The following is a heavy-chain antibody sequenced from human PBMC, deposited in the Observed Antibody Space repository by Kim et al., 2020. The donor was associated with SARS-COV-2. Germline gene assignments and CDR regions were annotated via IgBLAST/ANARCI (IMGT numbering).Heavy chain of an antibody. Sequence: GGSLRLSCAASGFTFSSYGMHWVRQAPGKGLEWVAVISNDGSRKVYADSVKGRLTISRDNSKNTVSLQMNSLTTEDTAVYYCAKDLQAYDETSGAVWGQG. CDR2: ISNDGSRK. D-gene: IGHD3-22*01. J-gene: IGHJ1*01. V-gene: IGHV3-30*18. CDR3: AKDLQAYDETSGAV. CDR1: GFTFSSYG.